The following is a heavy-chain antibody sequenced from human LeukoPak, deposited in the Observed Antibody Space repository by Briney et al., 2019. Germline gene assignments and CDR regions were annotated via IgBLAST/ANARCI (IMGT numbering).Heavy chain of an antibody. CDR1: GFTFSSFA. J-gene: IGHJ4*02. V-gene: IGHV3-30*04. D-gene: IGHD3-10*01. Sequence: GGSLRLSCAASGFTFSSFAMHWVRQAPGKGLEWVAVISYDGSNKYYADSVKGRFTISRDNSKNTLYLQMNSLRAEDTAVYYCARDHQLLWFVDYWGQGTLVTVSS. CDR2: ISYDGSNK. CDR3: ARDHQLLWFVDY.